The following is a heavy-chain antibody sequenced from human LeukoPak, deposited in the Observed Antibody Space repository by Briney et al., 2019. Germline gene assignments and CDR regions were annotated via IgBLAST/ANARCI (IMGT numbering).Heavy chain of an antibody. V-gene: IGHV3-20*04. Sequence: PGGSLRLSCAASGFAFDDYGMSWVRQAPGKGLEWVSGINWNGGSTGYADSVKGRFTISRDNAKNSLYLQMNSLRAEDTALYYCARGGYYYDSSGYYVAFDIWGQGTMVTVSS. CDR3: ARGGYYYDSSGYYVAFDI. D-gene: IGHD3-22*01. J-gene: IGHJ3*02. CDR1: GFAFDDYG. CDR2: INWNGGST.